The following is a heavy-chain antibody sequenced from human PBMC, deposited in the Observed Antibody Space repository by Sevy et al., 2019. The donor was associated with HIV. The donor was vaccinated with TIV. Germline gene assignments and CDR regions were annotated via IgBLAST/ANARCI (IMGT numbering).Heavy chain of an antibody. CDR3: ARGGVTVTLFDY. CDR1: GGSVSSGSYY. J-gene: IGHJ4*02. D-gene: IGHD4-17*01. V-gene: IGHV4-61*01. Sequence: SETLSLTCTVSGGSVSSGSYYWSWIRQPPGKGLEWIGYIYYSGSTNYNPSLKSRVTISVDTSKIQFSLKLSSVTAADTAVYYCARGGVTVTLFDYWGQGTLVTVSS. CDR2: IYYSGST.